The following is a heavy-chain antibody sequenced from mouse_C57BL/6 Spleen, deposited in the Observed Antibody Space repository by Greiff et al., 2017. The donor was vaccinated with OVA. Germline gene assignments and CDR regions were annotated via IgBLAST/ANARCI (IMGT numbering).Heavy chain of an antibody. CDR2: IDPSDSYT. Sequence: QVQLKQSGAELVMPGASVKLSCKASGYTFTSYWMHWVKQRPGQGLEWIGEIDPSDSYTNYNQKFKGKSTLTVDKSSSTAYMQLSSLTSEDSAVYDCARSSLDLDYWGQGTTLTVSS. J-gene: IGHJ2*01. D-gene: IGHD4-1*01. V-gene: IGHV1-69*01. CDR1: GYTFTSYW. CDR3: ARSSLDLDY.